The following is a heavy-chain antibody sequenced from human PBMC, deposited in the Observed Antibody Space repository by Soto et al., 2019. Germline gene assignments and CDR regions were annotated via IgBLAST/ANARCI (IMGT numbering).Heavy chain of an antibody. CDR1: GFMFNSYG. CDR2: ISGSGINT. V-gene: IGHV3-23*01. J-gene: IGHJ6*02. D-gene: IGHD2-21*01. CDR3: AKGLFARDYYYYGMDV. Sequence: EVQLLESGGGLVQPGGSLRLSCAASGFMFNSYGLSWVRQAPGKGLEWVSGISGSGINTKYADSVKGRFSISSDNSKNTLYLQMNSLRAEDTAVYYCAKGLFARDYYYYGMDVWGQGTTVTVSS.